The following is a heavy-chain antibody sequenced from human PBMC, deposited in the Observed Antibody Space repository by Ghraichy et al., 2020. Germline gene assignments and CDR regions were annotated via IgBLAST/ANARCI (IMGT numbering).Heavy chain of an antibody. V-gene: IGHV3-23*01. CDR3: AKGSTYSRPYYFDY. CDR2: ISTDGKSA. J-gene: IGHJ4*02. D-gene: IGHD2-2*01. CDR1: GFTFGNCA. Sequence: GGSLRLSCAASGFTFGNCAMSWVRQAPGKGLEWVSAISTDGKSAYYVDSVKGRFTISRDNSKSTLFLQMNSLRAEDTAVYYCAKGSTYSRPYYFDYWGQGTLAAVSS.